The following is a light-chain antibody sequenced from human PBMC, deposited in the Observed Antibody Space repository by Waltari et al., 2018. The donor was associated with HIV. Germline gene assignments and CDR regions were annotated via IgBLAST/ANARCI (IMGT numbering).Light chain of an antibody. CDR1: IGNFRNNF. CDR3: ETWHTAQNSGL. V-gene: IGLV1-51*01. CDR2: DNE. Sequence: QSVLTQPPSVSAAPGQAVTISCSAAIGNFRNNFVSWYQHLPGTAPRLSIYDNEQRPSGIPDRFSASKSGTSATLASAGLQTGDEAFYYCETWHTAQNSGLFGTGTKVTVL. J-gene: IGLJ1*01.